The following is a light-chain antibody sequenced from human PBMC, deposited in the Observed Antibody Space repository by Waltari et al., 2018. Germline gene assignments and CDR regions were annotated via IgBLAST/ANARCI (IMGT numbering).Light chain of an antibody. CDR1: QSVSSTY. V-gene: IGKV3D-15*01. CDR2: GAS. J-gene: IGKJ2*01. Sequence: EIVMTQSPATLSVSPGERATLSCRASQSVSSTYLAWYQQKPGQAPSLLIYGASTRATGIPARFSGSESGTEFTLTINSLQSEDFAVYYCQQYKNWPRTFGQGTKLEIK. CDR3: QQYKNWPRT.